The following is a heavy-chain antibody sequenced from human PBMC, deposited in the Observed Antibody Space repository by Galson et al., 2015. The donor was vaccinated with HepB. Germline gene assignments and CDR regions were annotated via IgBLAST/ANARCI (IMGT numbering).Heavy chain of an antibody. J-gene: IGHJ6*02. V-gene: IGHV1-18*01. CDR2: ISAYNGNT. CDR3: ARGGTLWFGELLDYGMDV. Sequence: SVKVSCKASGGTFSSYAISWVRQAPGQGLEWMGWISAYNGNTNYAQKLQGRVTMTTDTSTSTAYMELRSLRSDDTAVYYCARGGTLWFGELLDYGMDVWGQGTTVTVSS. CDR1: GGTFSSYA. D-gene: IGHD3-10*01.